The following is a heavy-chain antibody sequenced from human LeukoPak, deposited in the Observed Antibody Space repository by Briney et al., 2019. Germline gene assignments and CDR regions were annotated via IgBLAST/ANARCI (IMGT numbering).Heavy chain of an antibody. CDR2: IPGSGGIT. D-gene: IGHD3-10*02. J-gene: IGHJ5*02. V-gene: IGHV3-23*01. CDR1: GFTFSTYA. Sequence: PGGSLRLSCAASGFTFSTYAMSWVRQAPGKGLEWVSTIPGSGGITYYADSVKGRFTISRDNSKNTVYLQMNSLRAEDTAVYYCVKDYYVAWGQGTLVTVSS. CDR3: VKDYYVA.